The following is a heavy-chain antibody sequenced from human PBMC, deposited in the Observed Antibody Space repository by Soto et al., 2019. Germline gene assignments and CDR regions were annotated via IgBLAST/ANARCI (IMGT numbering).Heavy chain of an antibody. Sequence: QVQLQESGPGLVKASETLSLTCAVSGASISSGAWWSWVRQSPGKGLQWIGAIYHSGNTRNNPSLKSRVTMSVNKSNNQVSLNLMSVTAADTATYYCARDSRTGCSSTDCYMSWGRGILVTVSS. D-gene: IGHD2-2*01. CDR1: GASISSGAW. CDR3: ARDSRTGCSSTDCYMS. CDR2: IYHSGNT. V-gene: IGHV4-4*02. J-gene: IGHJ5*02.